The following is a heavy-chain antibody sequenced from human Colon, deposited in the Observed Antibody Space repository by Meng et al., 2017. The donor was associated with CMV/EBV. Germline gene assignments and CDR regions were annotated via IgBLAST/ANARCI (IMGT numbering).Heavy chain of an antibody. CDR2: ISSSGNVM. V-gene: IGHV3-11*04. Sequence: GESLKISCAASDFIFSDFQMSWVRQAPGKGLEWVAYISSSGNVMHYADSVKGRFTVSRDNAKNSLSLQMNSLRAEDTAIYFCAREGDFYDSDGYSYYFDYWGQGTLVTVSS. CDR1: DFIFSDFQ. D-gene: IGHD3-22*01. CDR3: AREGDFYDSDGYSYYFDY. J-gene: IGHJ4*02.